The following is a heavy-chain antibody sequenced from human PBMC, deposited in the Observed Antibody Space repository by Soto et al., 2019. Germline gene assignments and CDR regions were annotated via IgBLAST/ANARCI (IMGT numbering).Heavy chain of an antibody. CDR3: ARDRREWLSHYYYYGMDV. Sequence: PGGSLRLSCAASGFTFSSYEMNWVRQAPGKGLEWVSYISSSGSTIYYADSVKGRFTISRDNAKNSLYLQMNSLRAEDTAVYYCARDRREWLSHYYYYGMDVWGQGTTVTVSS. CDR2: ISSSGSTI. CDR1: GFTFSSYE. D-gene: IGHD3-3*01. J-gene: IGHJ6*02. V-gene: IGHV3-48*03.